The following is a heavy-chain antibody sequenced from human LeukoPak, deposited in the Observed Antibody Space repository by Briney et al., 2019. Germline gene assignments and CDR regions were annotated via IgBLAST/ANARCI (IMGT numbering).Heavy chain of an antibody. D-gene: IGHD6-13*01. CDR2: ISGSGGST. Sequence: GGSLRLSCAASGFTFSSYAMSSVRQAPGKGLEWVSAISGSGGSTYYADSVKGRFTISRDNSKNTLYLQMNSLRAEDTAVYYCAKDRWQQLVRGEFDYWGQGTLVTVFS. CDR1: GFTFSSYA. CDR3: AKDRWQQLVRGEFDY. V-gene: IGHV3-23*01. J-gene: IGHJ4*02.